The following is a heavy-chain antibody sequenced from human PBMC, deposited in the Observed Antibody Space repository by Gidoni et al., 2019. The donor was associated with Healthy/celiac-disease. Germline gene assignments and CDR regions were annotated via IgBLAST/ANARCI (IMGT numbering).Heavy chain of an antibody. Sequence: EVQLVESGGGLVKPGGSLRLSCAASGFTFSNAWMSWVRQAPGKGPEWVGRIKSKTDCGTTDYAAPVKGRFTISRDDSKNTLYLQMNSLKTEDTAVYYCTTDLEGLYDYVWGSYRYLSFDYWGQGTLVTVSS. D-gene: IGHD3-16*02. CDR3: TTDLEGLYDYVWGSYRYLSFDY. J-gene: IGHJ4*02. CDR2: IKSKTDCGTT. CDR1: GFTFSNAW. V-gene: IGHV3-15*01.